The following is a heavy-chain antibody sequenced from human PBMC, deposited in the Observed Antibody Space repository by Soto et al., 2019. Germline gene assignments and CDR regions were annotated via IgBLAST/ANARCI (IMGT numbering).Heavy chain of an antibody. CDR1: GFTFSTYA. D-gene: IGHD1-1*01. CDR3: AKDKSGTTAFDI. Sequence: PGGSLRLSCADSGFTFSTYALSWVRQAPGKGLEWVSAINERGGSTYYADPVKGRFTISRDNSKNTLYLQMKSLRAEDTALYYCAKDKSGTTAFDIWGQGTMVTVSS. CDR2: INERGGST. V-gene: IGHV3-23*01. J-gene: IGHJ3*02.